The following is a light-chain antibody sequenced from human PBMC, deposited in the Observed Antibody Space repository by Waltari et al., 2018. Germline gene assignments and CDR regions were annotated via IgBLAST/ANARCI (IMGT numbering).Light chain of an antibody. CDR1: QSVSSNY. Sequence: EIVLTQSPGTLSLSPGTRATLSCRASQSVSSNYLAWYQQKPGQAPRLLIYGASSRATGIPDRFSGSGSGTDFTLTISRLEPEDFAVYFCQHYGSSPFTFGGGTKVEIK. V-gene: IGKV3-20*01. CDR3: QHYGSSPFT. J-gene: IGKJ4*01. CDR2: GAS.